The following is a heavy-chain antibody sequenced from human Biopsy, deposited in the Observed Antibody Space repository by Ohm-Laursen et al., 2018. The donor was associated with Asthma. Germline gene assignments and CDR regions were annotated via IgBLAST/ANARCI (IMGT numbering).Heavy chain of an antibody. D-gene: IGHD3-22*01. CDR2: ISWNSGNI. Sequence: SLRLSCAASGSNFGDYDMNWVRQAPGKGLEWVSSISWNSGNIDYAVSVKGRFTISRDNAKNSLYLQMQSLRPEDTAFYYCAKSADYYDSTDYLDFWGRGTLVTASS. CDR1: GSNFGDYD. J-gene: IGHJ4*01. CDR3: AKSADYYDSTDYLDF. V-gene: IGHV3-9*01.